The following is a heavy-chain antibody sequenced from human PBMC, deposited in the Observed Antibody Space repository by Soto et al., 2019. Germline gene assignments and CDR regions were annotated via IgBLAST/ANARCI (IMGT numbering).Heavy chain of an antibody. CDR3: ARLGVTTSVYYYTMDV. D-gene: IGHD4-4*01. V-gene: IGHV1-18*04. Sequence: ASVKVSCKASGFGLINYGFTWVRQAPGQGLEWMGWISAYNGNTIYAQNLQGRLTMTRDTSTSTAYMELRSLRSDDTAVYYCARLGVTTSVYYYTMDVWGQGTTVTSP. CDR2: ISAYNGNT. J-gene: IGHJ6*02. CDR1: GFGLINYG.